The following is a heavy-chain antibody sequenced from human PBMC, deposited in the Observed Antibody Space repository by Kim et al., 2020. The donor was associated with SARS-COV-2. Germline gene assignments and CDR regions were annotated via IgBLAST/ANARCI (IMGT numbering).Heavy chain of an antibody. J-gene: IGHJ3*01. V-gene: IGHV3-53*01. Sequence: SLKGRFTISTDNTKRTLCLQMNSLRAEDTAVYYCARDIRDRSGYSFASFDVWGQGTMVTVSS. CDR3: ARDIRDRSGYSFASFDV. D-gene: IGHD3-22*01.